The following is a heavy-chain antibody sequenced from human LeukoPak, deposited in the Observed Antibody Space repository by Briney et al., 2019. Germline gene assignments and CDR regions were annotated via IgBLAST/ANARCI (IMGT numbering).Heavy chain of an antibody. V-gene: IGHV1-8*01. D-gene: IGHD6-13*01. CDR1: GYTFTSFD. J-gene: IGHJ3*02. Sequence: GASVKVSCKASGYTFTSFDINWVRQATGQGLEWMGWMDPNSGNTGYAQKFQGRVTMTRHTSITTAYMELSSLRFEDTAVYYCATRSSSWRAFGIWGQGTMVTVSS. CDR2: MDPNSGNT. CDR3: ATRSSSWRAFGI.